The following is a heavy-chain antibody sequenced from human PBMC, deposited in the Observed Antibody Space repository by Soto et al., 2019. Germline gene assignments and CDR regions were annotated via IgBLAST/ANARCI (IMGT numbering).Heavy chain of an antibody. J-gene: IGHJ3*02. CDR3: ARVKTTTVLTYDAFDI. D-gene: IGHD1-1*01. V-gene: IGHV4-31*03. CDR2: IYHSGNT. CDR1: GCSINSGGYF. Sequence: PSETLSLTCTVSGCSINSGGYFWGWIRQHPGKGLDWIGYIYHSGNTYYNPSLKSRVTISVDTSKNQFSLRLISVTAADTAVYYCARVKTTTVLTYDAFDIWGQGTMVT.